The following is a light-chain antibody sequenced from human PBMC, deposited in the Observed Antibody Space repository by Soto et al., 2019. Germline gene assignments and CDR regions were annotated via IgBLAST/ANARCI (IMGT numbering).Light chain of an antibody. V-gene: IGLV2-14*01. CDR2: EVS. CDR3: SSYTSSSTSYV. CDR1: SSDVGTYNY. Sequence: QSALTQPRSVSGSPGQSVTISCTGTSSDVGTYNYVSWYQQHPGKAPKLMIYEVSNRPSGVSNRFSGSKSGNTASLTISGLQAEDEADYYCSSYTSSSTSYVFGTGTKVTVL. J-gene: IGLJ1*01.